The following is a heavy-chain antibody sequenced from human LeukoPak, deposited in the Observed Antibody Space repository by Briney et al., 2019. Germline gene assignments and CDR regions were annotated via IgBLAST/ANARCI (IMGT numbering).Heavy chain of an antibody. CDR3: ARREYCSSTSCYTGGFDY. CDR1: GGTFSSYA. V-gene: IGHV1-69*05. D-gene: IGHD2-2*02. J-gene: IGHJ4*02. CDR2: IIPIFGTA. Sequence: SVKVSCKASGGTFSSYAISWVRQAPGQGLEWMGGIIPIFGTANYAQKFQGRVTITTDKSTSTAYMELSSLRSEDTAVYYCARREYCSSTSCYTGGFDYWGQGTLVTVSS.